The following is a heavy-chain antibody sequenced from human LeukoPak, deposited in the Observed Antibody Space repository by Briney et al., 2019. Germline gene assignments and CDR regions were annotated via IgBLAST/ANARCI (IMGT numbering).Heavy chain of an antibody. CDR3: ARELGYCSSTSCWVLDY. V-gene: IGHV1-2*02. Sequence: ASVKVSCKASGYTFTGYYMHWVRQAPGQGLEWMGWINPNSGGTNYAQKFQGRVTMTRDTSISTAYMELSRLRSDDTAVYYCARELGYCSSTSCWVLDYWGQGTLVTVSS. J-gene: IGHJ4*02. CDR1: GYTFTGYY. D-gene: IGHD2-2*01. CDR2: INPNSGGT.